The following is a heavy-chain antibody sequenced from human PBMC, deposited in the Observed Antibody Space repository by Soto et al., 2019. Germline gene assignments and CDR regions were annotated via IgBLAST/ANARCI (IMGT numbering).Heavy chain of an antibody. CDR1: GGSISSYY. Sequence: QVQLQESGPGLVKPSETLSLTCTVSGGSISSYYWSWIRQPPGKGLEWIGYIYYSGSTNYNTSLKRRVTISVDTSKNQFSLKLSSVTAADTAVYYCARRYGGNLDYWGQGTLVTVSS. J-gene: IGHJ4*02. D-gene: IGHD1-26*01. CDR2: IYYSGST. CDR3: ARRYGGNLDY. V-gene: IGHV4-59*08.